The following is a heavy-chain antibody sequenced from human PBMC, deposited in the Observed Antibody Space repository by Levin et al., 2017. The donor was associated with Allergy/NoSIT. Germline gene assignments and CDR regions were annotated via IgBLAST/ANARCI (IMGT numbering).Heavy chain of an antibody. Sequence: SGPTLVKPPETLTLTCSVSGISLSDARMGVSWIRPPPGKAPEWLAHIFSNDEKSYNRSLKARLSVSKDTSRSQVVLTMTNMDPVDTATYFCALPTLTFFDHWGQGILVTVSS. CDR2: IFSNDEK. J-gene: IGHJ4*02. D-gene: IGHD2-21*02. CDR1: GISLSDARMG. CDR3: ALPTLTFFDH. V-gene: IGHV2-26*01.